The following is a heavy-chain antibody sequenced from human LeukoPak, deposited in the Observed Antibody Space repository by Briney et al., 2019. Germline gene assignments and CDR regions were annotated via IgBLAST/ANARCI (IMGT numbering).Heavy chain of an antibody. D-gene: IGHD2-2*01. J-gene: IGHJ4*02. CDR2: INAGNGNT. V-gene: IGHV1-3*01. CDR3: ARVEADCSSTSCAFDY. CDR1: GYTFTSYA. Sequence: ASVKVSCKASGYTFTSYAMHWVRQAPGQRLEWMGWINAGNGNTKSSQKFQGRVTITRDTSASTAYMELSSLRSEDTAAYYCARVEADCSSTSCAFDYWGQGTLVTVSS.